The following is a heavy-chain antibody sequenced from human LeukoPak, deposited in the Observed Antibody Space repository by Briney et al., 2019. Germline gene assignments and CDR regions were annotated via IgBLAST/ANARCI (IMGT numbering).Heavy chain of an antibody. D-gene: IGHD6-13*01. CDR3: ARDQVGSSWPSSGMDV. CDR2: IYYSGST. J-gene: IGHJ6*02. Sequence: PSQTLSLTRTVSGGSISSGGYYWSWIRQHPGKGLEWIGYIYYSGSTYYNPSLKSRVTISVDTSKNQFSLKLSSVTAADTAVYYCARDQVGSSWPSSGMDVWGQGTTVTVSS. CDR1: GGSISSGGYY. V-gene: IGHV4-31*03.